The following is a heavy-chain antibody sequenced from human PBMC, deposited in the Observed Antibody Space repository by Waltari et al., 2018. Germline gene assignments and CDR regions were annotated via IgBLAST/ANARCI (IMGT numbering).Heavy chain of an antibody. V-gene: IGHV4-34*01. J-gene: IGHJ4*02. Sequence: QVQLQQWGAGLLKPSETLSLTCAVYGGLFSGYSWSWIRPPPGKGLECVGETNDSGSTNYNPSLKSRVIISVDTSKNQFSLKLSSMIAADTAVYYCAAGRASRDGYNPGYWGQGTLVTVSS. CDR1: GGLFSGYS. CDR3: AAGRASRDGYNPGY. D-gene: IGHD5-12*01. CDR2: TNDSGST.